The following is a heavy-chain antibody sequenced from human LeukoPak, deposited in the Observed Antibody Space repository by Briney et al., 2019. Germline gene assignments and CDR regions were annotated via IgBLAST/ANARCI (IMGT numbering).Heavy chain of an antibody. J-gene: IGHJ4*02. D-gene: IGHD6-19*01. CDR3: ASESGWYSLSVFDY. Sequence: SETLSLACTVSGGSISSYYWSWIRQSAGKGLEWIGRIYTSGSTNYNPSLKSRVTMSVDTSKNQFSLKLSSVTAADTAVYYCASESGWYSLSVFDYWGQGTLVTVSS. CDR2: IYTSGST. V-gene: IGHV4-4*07. CDR1: GGSISSYY.